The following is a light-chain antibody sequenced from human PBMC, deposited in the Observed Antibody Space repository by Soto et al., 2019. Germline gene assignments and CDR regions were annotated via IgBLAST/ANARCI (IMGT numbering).Light chain of an antibody. CDR1: QSVRSTS. Sequence: GILSLSPGESATLSCRASQSVRSTSLPPYQQKPGQAPRLLIHGASSRATGIPDRFSGSGSGTDFTLTISRLEPEDLAVYYCQYYSSSLSITFGQGTRLEIK. V-gene: IGKV3-20*01. J-gene: IGKJ5*01. CDR2: GAS. CDR3: QYYSSSLSIT.